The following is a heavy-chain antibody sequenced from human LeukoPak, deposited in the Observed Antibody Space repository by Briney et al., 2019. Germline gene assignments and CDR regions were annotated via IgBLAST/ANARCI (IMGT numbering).Heavy chain of an antibody. CDR3: ATGKPTPYCSGDSCYSEFDY. CDR2: FDPEDGET. V-gene: IGHV1-24*01. D-gene: IGHD2-15*01. J-gene: IGHJ4*02. CDR1: GYTLTELS. Sequence: ASVEVSCKVSGYTLTELSMHWVRQAPGKGLEWMGGFDPEDGETIYAQKFQGRVTMTEDTSTDTAYMELSSLRSEDTAVYYCATGKPTPYCSGDSCYSEFDYWGQGTLVTVSS.